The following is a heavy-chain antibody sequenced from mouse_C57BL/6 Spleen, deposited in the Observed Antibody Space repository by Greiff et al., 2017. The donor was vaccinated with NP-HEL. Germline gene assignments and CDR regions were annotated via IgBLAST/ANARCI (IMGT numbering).Heavy chain of an antibody. V-gene: IGHV7-3*01. D-gene: IGHD2-4*01. CDR2: IRNKANGYTT. J-gene: IGHJ4*01. CDR1: GFTFTDYY. CDR3: ARPSLYYDYDGAMDY. Sequence: EVQRVESGGGLVQPGGSLSLSCAASGFTFTDYYMSWVRQPPGKALEWLGFIRNKANGYTTEYSASVKGRFTISRDNSQSILYLQMNALRAEDSATYYCARPSLYYDYDGAMDYWGQGTSVTVSS.